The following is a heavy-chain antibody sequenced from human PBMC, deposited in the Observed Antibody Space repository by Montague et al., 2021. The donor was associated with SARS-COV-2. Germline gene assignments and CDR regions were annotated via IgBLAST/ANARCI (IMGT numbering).Heavy chain of an antibody. Sequence: SETLSLTCTVSGGSVSSYYWSWIRQSSGKGLQWLGYIYYSGSTDYNPSLKSRVTMSVDTPKNQLSLRLNSVTTADTAVYFCARAGGFYDCWSGYSSSAGFFDPWGQGILVTVSS. V-gene: IGHV4-59*02. CDR3: ARAGGFYDCWSGYSSSAGFFDP. J-gene: IGHJ5*02. CDR1: GGSVSSYY. CDR2: IYYSGST. D-gene: IGHD3-3*01.